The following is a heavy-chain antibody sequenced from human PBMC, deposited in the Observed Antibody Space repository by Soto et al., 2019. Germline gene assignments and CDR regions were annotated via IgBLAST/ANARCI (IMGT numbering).Heavy chain of an antibody. D-gene: IGHD2-15*01. CDR3: ARDSVRFCSGGSCKIRSDAFDI. V-gene: IGHV4-31*03. J-gene: IGHJ3*02. CDR2: IYYSGST. Sequence: SETLSLTCTVSGGSISSGGYYWSWIRQHPGKGLEWIGYIYYSGSTYYNPSLKSRVTISVDTSKNQFSLKLSSVTAADTAVYYCARDSVRFCSGGSCKIRSDAFDICGQGTMVTVSS. CDR1: GGSISSGGYY.